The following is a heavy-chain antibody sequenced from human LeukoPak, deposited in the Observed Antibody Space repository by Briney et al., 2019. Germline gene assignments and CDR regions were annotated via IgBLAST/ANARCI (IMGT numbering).Heavy chain of an antibody. CDR3: ARVHSYASGIEV. CDR1: GGSINGFF. Sequence: SETLSLTCTVSGGSINGFFWSWIRQAAGEGLEWIGRIHSSGMTNYNPSLKSRVTMSLDTSKNQLSLRLTSVTAADTAVYYCARVHSYASGIEVWGQGTTVTVSS. D-gene: IGHD3-16*01. J-gene: IGHJ6*02. V-gene: IGHV4-4*07. CDR2: IHSSGMT.